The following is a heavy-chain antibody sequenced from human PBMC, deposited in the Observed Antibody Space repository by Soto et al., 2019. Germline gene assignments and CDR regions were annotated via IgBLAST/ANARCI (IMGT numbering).Heavy chain of an antibody. CDR1: GYTFTSYA. CDR2: FNAGNGNT. Sequence: QVQLVQSGAEVKKPGASVKVSCKASGYTFTSYAMHWVRQAPGKRHEWMGWFNAGNGNTKYSQKFQGRVTITRDTSASTAYMERSSLTSEDTAVYLCTGGAYCSSTSCYYFDYWGQGTPVTVSS. D-gene: IGHD2-2*01. CDR3: TGGAYCSSTSCYYFDY. J-gene: IGHJ4*02. V-gene: IGHV1-3*01.